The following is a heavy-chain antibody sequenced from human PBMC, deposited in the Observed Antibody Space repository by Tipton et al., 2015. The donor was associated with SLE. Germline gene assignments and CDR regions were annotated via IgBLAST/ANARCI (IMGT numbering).Heavy chain of an antibody. J-gene: IGHJ4*02. Sequence: GSLRLSCVTFDFSFTNAWMHWVRQAPGKGLEWVSSISGSGLSAYYADSVKGRFTISRDTSKNTVPLQMNSLRAEDTALYFCATVEYGANPLDYWGRGTLVTVSS. CDR2: ISGSGLSA. CDR3: ATVEYGANPLDY. CDR1: DFSFTNAW. D-gene: IGHD4/OR15-4a*01. V-gene: IGHV3-23*01.